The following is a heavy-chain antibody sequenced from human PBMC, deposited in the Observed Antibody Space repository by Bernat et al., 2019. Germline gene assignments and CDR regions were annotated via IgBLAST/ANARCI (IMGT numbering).Heavy chain of an antibody. CDR2: ISYDGSNK. J-gene: IGHJ4*02. Sequence: QVQLVESGGGVVQPGRSLRLSCAASGFTFSSYAMHWVRQAPGKGLEWVAVISYDGSNKYYADSVKGRFTISRDNSKNTLYLQMNSLRAEDTAVYYCAREEAYYYGSGSYYSTLGIDYWGRGTLVTVSS. V-gene: IGHV3-30-3*01. CDR1: GFTFSSYA. CDR3: AREEAYYYGSGSYYSTLGIDY. D-gene: IGHD3-10*01.